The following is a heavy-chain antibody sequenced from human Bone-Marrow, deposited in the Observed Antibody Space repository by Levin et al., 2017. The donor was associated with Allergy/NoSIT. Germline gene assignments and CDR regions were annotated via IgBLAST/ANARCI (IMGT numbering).Heavy chain of an antibody. CDR3: ARGRAVEYFFDS. J-gene: IGHJ4*02. V-gene: IGHV3-7*01. D-gene: IGHD2/OR15-2a*01. Sequence: SCAASGFTFSNYWMTWVRQAPGKGLEWVTNIKKDGSEKNYLGSVKGRFTVSRDNAKNLLYLQMKTVRVEDTAVYFCARGRAVEYFFDSWGQGTLVTVSS. CDR2: IKKDGSEK. CDR1: GFTFSNYW.